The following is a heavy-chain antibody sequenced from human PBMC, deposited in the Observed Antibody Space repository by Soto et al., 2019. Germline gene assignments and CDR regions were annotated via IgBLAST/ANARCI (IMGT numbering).Heavy chain of an antibody. CDR1: GFTVSSNY. J-gene: IGHJ6*03. D-gene: IGHD3-10*01. CDR2: IYSGGST. CDR3: ARAQGGFRGVIPGYYMDV. Sequence: GGSLRLSCAASGFTVSSNYMSWVRQAPGKGLEWVSVIYSGGSTYYADSVKGRLTISRNNSKNTRYLQMNSLRAEDTAVYYCARAQGGFRGVIPGYYMDVWGKGTTVTVSS. V-gene: IGHV3-53*04.